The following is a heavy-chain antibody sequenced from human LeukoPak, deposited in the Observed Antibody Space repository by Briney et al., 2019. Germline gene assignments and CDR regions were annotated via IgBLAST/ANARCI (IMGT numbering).Heavy chain of an antibody. Sequence: GGSLRLSCAASGFTFSSYSMNWVRQAPGKGLEWVSSISSSSSYIYYADSVKGRFTISRDNAKNSLYLQMNSLSAEDTAVYYCARSWLLAAAGTYDYWGQGTLVTASS. CDR3: ARSWLLAAAGTYDY. CDR1: GFTFSSYS. CDR2: ISSSSSYI. V-gene: IGHV3-21*01. J-gene: IGHJ4*02. D-gene: IGHD6-13*01.